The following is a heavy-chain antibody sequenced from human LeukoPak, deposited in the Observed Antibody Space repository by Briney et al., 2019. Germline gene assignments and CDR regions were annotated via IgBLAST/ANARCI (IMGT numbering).Heavy chain of an antibody. J-gene: IGHJ6*03. CDR3: ARVPPYSSSWYYYYYMDV. V-gene: IGHV3-30-3*01. D-gene: IGHD6-13*01. CDR1: GFTFSSYA. CDR2: ISYDGSNK. Sequence: GRSLRLSCAASGFTFSSYAMRWVRQAPGKGLEWVAVISYDGSNKYYADSVKGRFTISRDNAKNSLYLQMNSLRAEDTAVYYCARVPPYSSSWYYYYYMDVWGKGTTVTVSS.